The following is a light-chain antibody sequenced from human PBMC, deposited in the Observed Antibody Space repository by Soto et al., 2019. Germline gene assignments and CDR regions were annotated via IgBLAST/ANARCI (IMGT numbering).Light chain of an antibody. Sequence: EIVLTQSPGTLSLSPGERATLSCRASQSVSSSYLAWYQQKPGQAPRLLIYGASSRATGIPDRFSGSGSGTDFTLTISRLEPEDFAVYYCHQYGGSPQTFGQGTKVDIK. V-gene: IGKV3-20*01. CDR1: QSVSSSY. CDR2: GAS. CDR3: HQYGGSPQT. J-gene: IGKJ1*01.